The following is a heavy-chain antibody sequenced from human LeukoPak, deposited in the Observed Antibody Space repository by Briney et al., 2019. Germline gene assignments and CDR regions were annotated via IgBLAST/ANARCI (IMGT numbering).Heavy chain of an antibody. Sequence: SETLSLTCTVSGGSISSSSYYWGWIRQPPGKGLERIGSIYYSWSTYYNPSLKSRVPISVDTSKNQFSLKLSSVTAADTAVYYWARLPETFVYDFWSGGNYGMDVWGQGTTVTVSS. D-gene: IGHD3-3*01. CDR3: ARLPETFVYDFWSGGNYGMDV. CDR2: IYYSWST. J-gene: IGHJ6*02. V-gene: IGHV4-39*01. CDR1: GGSISSSSYY.